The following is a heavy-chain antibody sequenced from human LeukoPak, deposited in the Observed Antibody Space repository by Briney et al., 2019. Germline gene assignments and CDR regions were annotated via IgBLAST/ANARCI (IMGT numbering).Heavy chain of an antibody. CDR3: ARGYCSSTSCSYYYYMDV. CDR1: GYTFTSYY. Sequence: ASVKVSCKASGYTFTSYYMHWVRQAPGQGLEWMGIINPSGGSTSYAQKFQGRVTMTRDTSISTAYMELSRLRSDDTAVYYCARGYCSSTSCSYYYYMDVWGKGTTVTISS. D-gene: IGHD2-2*01. J-gene: IGHJ6*03. V-gene: IGHV1-46*01. CDR2: INPSGGST.